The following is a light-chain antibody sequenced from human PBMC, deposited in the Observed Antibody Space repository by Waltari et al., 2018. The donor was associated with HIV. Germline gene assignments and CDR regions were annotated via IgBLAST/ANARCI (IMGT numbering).Light chain of an antibody. CDR2: EVN. V-gene: IGLV2-8*01. CDR3: SSYAGKNKLI. Sequence: QSALTQPPSASGSPGQSVTISCTGTSSDVGGYNYVSWYQQHPGNVPKLMIYEVNKRPSGVPDHFFGSKSGNTASLTVSGLQAEDEAHYYCSSYAGKNKLIFGGGTKLTVL. J-gene: IGLJ2*01. CDR1: SSDVGGYNY.